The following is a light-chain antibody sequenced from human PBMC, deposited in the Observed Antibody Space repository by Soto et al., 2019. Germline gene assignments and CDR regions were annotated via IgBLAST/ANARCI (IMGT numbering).Light chain of an antibody. Sequence: QSALTQPASVSGSPGQSITISCAGTSADVGSYKLVSWYQQYPGKAPKLMIYEGSQRPSGVSNRFSGSKSGNTASLTISGRQAEDEADYHCCSYAGGSTWLFGGGTKLTVL. CDR1: SADVGSYKL. CDR3: CSYAGGSTWL. CDR2: EGS. J-gene: IGLJ2*01. V-gene: IGLV2-23*01.